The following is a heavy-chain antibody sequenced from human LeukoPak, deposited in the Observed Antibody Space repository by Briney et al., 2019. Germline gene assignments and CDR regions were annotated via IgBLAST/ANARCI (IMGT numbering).Heavy chain of an antibody. Sequence: SVKVSCKASGGTFSSYATSWVRQAPGQGLEWMGGIIPIFGTANYAQKFQGRVTITADESTSTAYMELSSLRSEDTAVYYCARGEPKRGSGSFNWFDPWGQGTLVTVSS. CDR2: IIPIFGTA. CDR3: ARGEPKRGSGSFNWFDP. D-gene: IGHD3-10*01. CDR1: GGTFSSYA. J-gene: IGHJ5*02. V-gene: IGHV1-69*13.